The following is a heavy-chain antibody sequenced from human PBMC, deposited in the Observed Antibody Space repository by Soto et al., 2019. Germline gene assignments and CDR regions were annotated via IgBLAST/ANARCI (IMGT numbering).Heavy chain of an antibody. D-gene: IGHD6-19*01. V-gene: IGHV4-4*01. J-gene: IGHJ4*02. CDR3: ARRESSAWYYFNY. CDR2: IYHSGST. Sequence: TSETLSLTCTVSSDSISSSNWWSWVRQPPGQGLEWIGEIYHSGSTNYNPSLKNRATISVDKSKNQISLKLFSVTAADTALYCCARRESSAWYYFNYWGLGTLVTVSS. CDR1: SDSISSSNW.